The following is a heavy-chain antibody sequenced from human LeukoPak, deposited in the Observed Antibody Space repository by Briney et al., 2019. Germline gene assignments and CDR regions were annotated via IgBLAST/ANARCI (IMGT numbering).Heavy chain of an antibody. D-gene: IGHD6-19*01. CDR2: INPSGGST. V-gene: IGHV1-46*01. CDR3: ATTGSGRTFGY. J-gene: IGHJ4*02. Sequence: ASVKVSCKASGYTFTNYYMHWVRQAPGQGLEWMGIINPSGGSTKYAQKFQGRVTMTRDTSTSTVYMELSSLRSEDTAVFYCATTGSGRTFGYWGQGTLVTVSS. CDR1: GYTFTNYY.